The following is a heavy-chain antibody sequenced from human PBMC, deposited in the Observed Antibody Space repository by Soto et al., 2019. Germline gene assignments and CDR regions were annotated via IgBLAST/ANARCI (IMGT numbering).Heavy chain of an antibody. Sequence: QVQLVQSGAEAKKPESSVKVSCKAPGGTFSTYAISWVRQAPGQGLEWMGGIIPMFGTANYAQRFQDRVTITADESTNTVYMELSSVRSEDTPVYFCASGIQLWLRRINNGYSGWGQGTLVTVSS. CDR1: GGTFSTYA. J-gene: IGHJ4*02. CDR2: IIPMFGTA. D-gene: IGHD5-18*01. CDR3: ASGIQLWLRRINNGYSG. V-gene: IGHV1-69*12.